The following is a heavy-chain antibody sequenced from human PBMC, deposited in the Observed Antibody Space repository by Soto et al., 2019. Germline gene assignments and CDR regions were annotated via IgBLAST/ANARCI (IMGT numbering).Heavy chain of an antibody. D-gene: IGHD3-10*01. Sequence: PGGSLRLSCAASGFTFDDYAMHWVRQAPGKGLEWVSGISWNSGSIGYADSVKGRFTISRDNAKNSLYLQMNSLRAEDTALYYCAKKESGRSAFDIWGQGTMVTVS. CDR2: ISWNSGSI. V-gene: IGHV3-9*01. CDR1: GFTFDDYA. CDR3: AKKESGRSAFDI. J-gene: IGHJ3*02.